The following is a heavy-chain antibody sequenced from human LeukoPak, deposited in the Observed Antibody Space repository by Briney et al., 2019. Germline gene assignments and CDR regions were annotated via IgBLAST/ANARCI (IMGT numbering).Heavy chain of an antibody. Sequence: GGSLRLSCAASGFTFSSYAMHWVRQAPGKGLEWVAVISYDGSNKYYADSVKGRFTISRDNSKNTLYLQMNSLRAEDTAVYYCARVPYYYDSSGYSGRKHYYYYYGMDVWGQGTTVTVSS. D-gene: IGHD3-22*01. CDR2: ISYDGSNK. CDR3: ARVPYYYDSSGYSGRKHYYYYYGMDV. CDR1: GFTFSSYA. J-gene: IGHJ6*02. V-gene: IGHV3-30-3*01.